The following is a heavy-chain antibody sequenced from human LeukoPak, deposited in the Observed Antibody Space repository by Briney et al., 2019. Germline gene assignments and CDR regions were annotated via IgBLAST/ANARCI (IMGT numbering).Heavy chain of an antibody. CDR2: IYYSGST. Sequence: SETLSLTCSVSGGSISGYYWSWIRQPPGKGLEWIGYIYYSGSTNYNPSLKSRVTISLDTSKSQFSLKLTSVTAADTAVYYCARSGGYSSPQNYWGQGTLVTVSS. J-gene: IGHJ4*02. CDR3: ARSGGYSSPQNY. CDR1: GGSISGYY. V-gene: IGHV4-59*01. D-gene: IGHD6-19*01.